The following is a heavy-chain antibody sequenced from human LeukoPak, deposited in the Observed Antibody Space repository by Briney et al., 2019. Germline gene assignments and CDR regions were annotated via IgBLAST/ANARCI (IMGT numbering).Heavy chain of an antibody. D-gene: IGHD3-10*01. V-gene: IGHV3-7*01. CDR3: ARAGQEWFGELGFDS. Sequence: PSETLSLTCTVSGGSISSSSYYWGWIRQPPGKGLEWVANIKQDGSEKDYVASVKGRFTISRDNAKNSLYMQMNSLRAEDAAMYYCARAGQEWFGELGFDSWGQGTLVTVSS. J-gene: IGHJ4*02. CDR2: IKQDGSEK. CDR1: GGSISSSSYY.